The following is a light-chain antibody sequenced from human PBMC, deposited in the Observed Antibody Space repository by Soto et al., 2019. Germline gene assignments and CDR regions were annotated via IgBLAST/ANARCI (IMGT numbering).Light chain of an antibody. V-gene: IGKV3-15*01. J-gene: IGKJ4*01. CDR2: GAS. Sequence: EIVMTQSPATLSMSPGERATLSCRASQSIRSSLAWYQQKPGQAPRLLIYGASTRATGVPARSSGSGSVTEFTLTISSLQSEHVAVYYCQQYHSWPLTVGGGTKVEIK. CDR1: QSIRSS. CDR3: QQYHSWPLT.